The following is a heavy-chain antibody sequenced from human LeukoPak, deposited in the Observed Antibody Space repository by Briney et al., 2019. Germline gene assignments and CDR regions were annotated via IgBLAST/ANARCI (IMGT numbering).Heavy chain of an antibody. CDR3: ANSIVGYCTNGVCYPISY. D-gene: IGHD2-8*01. J-gene: IGHJ4*02. V-gene: IGHV3-23*01. CDR2: ISGSGGST. CDR1: GSTFSSYA. Sequence: GGSLRLSCAASGSTFSSYAMSWVRQAPGKGLEWVSVISGSGGSTYHADSVKGRLTISRDNSRNTLYLQMNSLRAEDTAVYWCANSIVGYCTNGVCYPISYWGQGTLVTVSS.